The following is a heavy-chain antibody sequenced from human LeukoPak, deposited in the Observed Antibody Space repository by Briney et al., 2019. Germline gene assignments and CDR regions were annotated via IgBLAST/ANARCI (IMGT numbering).Heavy chain of an antibody. CDR1: GFTFGDYA. J-gene: IGHJ6*03. D-gene: IGHD2-15*01. CDR2: IRSKAYGGTT. V-gene: IGHV3-49*04. Sequence: GGSLRLPCTASGFTFGDYAMSWVRQAPGKGLEWVGFIRSKAYGGTTEYAASVKGRFTISRDDSKSIAYPQMNSLKTEDTAVYYCTRDRARYCSGGSCYSTRYYYYYYMDVWGKGTTVTVSS. CDR3: TRDRARYCSGGSCYSTRYYYYYYMDV.